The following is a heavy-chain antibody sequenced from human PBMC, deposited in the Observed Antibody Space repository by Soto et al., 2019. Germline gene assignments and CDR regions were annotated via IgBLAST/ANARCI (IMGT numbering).Heavy chain of an antibody. V-gene: IGHV3-23*01. J-gene: IGHJ4*02. D-gene: IGHD5-18*01. CDR2: ISGSGSRR. CDR3: ARDDWSYGVPIDY. Sequence: GGSLRLSCAASGFNFDNVMTWVRQAPGKGLDWVSTISGSGSRRYYADSVKGRFTVSRDNSKNTLYLQMNSLGVDDTAVYYCARDDWSYGVPIDYWGQGTLVTVSS. CDR1: GFNFDNV.